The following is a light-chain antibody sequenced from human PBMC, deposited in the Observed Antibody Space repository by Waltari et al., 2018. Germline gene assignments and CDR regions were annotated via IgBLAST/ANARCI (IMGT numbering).Light chain of an antibody. CDR3: QQESNWALT. CDR2: DAS. CDR1: QSVNSR. Sequence: EIIMTQSPGTLSLSPGERATLSCRASQSVNSRLGWYQQKPGQPPRLLIYDASKRAAGIPYRFSGSGSGTDFTLIISSLEPEDVAVYFCQQESNWALTFGGGTKVEIK. V-gene: IGKV3-11*01. J-gene: IGKJ4*01.